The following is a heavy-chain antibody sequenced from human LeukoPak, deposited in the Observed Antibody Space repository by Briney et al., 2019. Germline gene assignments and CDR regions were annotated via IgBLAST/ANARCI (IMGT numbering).Heavy chain of an antibody. Sequence: ASVKVSCKASGYTFTSYDINWVRQTTGQGLEWMGWMNPNSGNTGYAQKFQGRVTMTRNTSISTAYMELSSLRSEDTAVYYCARGTLTAPRSAFDIWGQGTMVTVSS. CDR3: ARGTLTAPRSAFDI. CDR2: MNPNSGNT. CDR1: GYTFTSYD. V-gene: IGHV1-8*01. D-gene: IGHD4/OR15-4a*01. J-gene: IGHJ3*02.